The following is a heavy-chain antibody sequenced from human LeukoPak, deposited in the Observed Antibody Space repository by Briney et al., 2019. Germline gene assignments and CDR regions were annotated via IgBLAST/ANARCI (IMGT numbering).Heavy chain of an antibody. D-gene: IGHD3-10*01. CDR1: GYTLTELS. J-gene: IGHJ4*02. CDR2: ISNSGGST. Sequence: SCKVSGYTLTELSMHWVRQAPGKGLEWVSQISNSGGSTYYADSVKGRFTISRDNSKNTLYLQMNSLRAEDTAVYYCAKGSVPNYYGSGSYSDWGQGTLVTVSS. V-gene: IGHV3-23*01. CDR3: AKGSVPNYYGSGSYSD.